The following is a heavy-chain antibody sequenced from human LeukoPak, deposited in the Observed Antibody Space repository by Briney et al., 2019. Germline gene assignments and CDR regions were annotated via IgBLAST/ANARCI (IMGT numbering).Heavy chain of an antibody. CDR2: IYHSGST. CDR3: ARVGYCSGGSCYRDYWYFDL. J-gene: IGHJ2*01. Sequence: SQTLSLTCAFSGGSISSGGYSWSWIRQPPGKGLEWIGYIYHSGSTYCNPSLKSRVTISVDRSKNQFSLKLSSVTAADTAVYYCARVGYCSGGSCYRDYWYFDLWGRGTLVTVSS. V-gene: IGHV4-30-2*01. CDR1: GGSISSGGYS. D-gene: IGHD2-15*01.